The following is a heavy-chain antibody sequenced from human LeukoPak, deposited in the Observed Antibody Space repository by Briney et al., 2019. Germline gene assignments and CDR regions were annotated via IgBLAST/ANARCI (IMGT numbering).Heavy chain of an antibody. CDR1: GYTFTSYY. CDR3: AGQKAYYDFWSGYYTGQGNWFDP. CDR2: INPSGGST. D-gene: IGHD3-3*01. J-gene: IGHJ5*02. Sequence: ASVKVSCKASGYTFTSYYMQWVRQAPGQGLEWMEIINPSGGSTSYAQKFQGRVTMTRDTSTSTVYMELSSLRPEDTAVYYCAGQKAYYDFWSGYYTGQGNWFDPWGQGTLVTVSS. V-gene: IGHV1-46*01.